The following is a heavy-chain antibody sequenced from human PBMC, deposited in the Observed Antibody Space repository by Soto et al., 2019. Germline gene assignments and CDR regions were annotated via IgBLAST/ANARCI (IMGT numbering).Heavy chain of an antibody. CDR2: IIPIFGTA. J-gene: IGHJ5*02. CDR3: ARGYSSSWPNWFDP. D-gene: IGHD6-13*01. V-gene: IGHV1-69*06. Sequence: SVKVSYKACGDSFSSYAISSVRPAPGQGLEWIGGIIPIFGTANYSHKFQGRVTITADKSTSTAYMELSSLRSEETAVYYCARGYSSSWPNWFDPWGQGTLVTVSS. CDR1: GDSFSSYA.